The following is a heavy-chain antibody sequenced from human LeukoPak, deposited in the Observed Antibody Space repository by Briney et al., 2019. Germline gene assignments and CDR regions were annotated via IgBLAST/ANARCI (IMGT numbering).Heavy chain of an antibody. CDR1: GYTFTSYD. CDR2: MNPNSGNT. D-gene: IGHD1-7*01. J-gene: IGHJ6*03. V-gene: IGHV1-8*01. Sequence: ASVKVSCKASGYTFTSYDINWVRQATGQGLEWTGWMNPNSGNTGYAQKFQGRVTMTRNTSISTAYMELSSLRSEDTAVYYCATTGTNSYYYYMDVWGKGTTVTVSS. CDR3: ATTGTNSYYYYMDV.